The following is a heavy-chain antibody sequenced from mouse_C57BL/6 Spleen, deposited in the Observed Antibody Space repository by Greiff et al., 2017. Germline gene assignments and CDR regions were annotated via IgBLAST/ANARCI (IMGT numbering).Heavy chain of an antibody. V-gene: IGHV5-4*03. CDR1: GFTFSSYA. D-gene: IGHD1-1*01. CDR2: ISDGGSYT. CDR3: ARAGMGYYYGSSPYFDV. Sequence: EVKLVESGGGLVKPGGSLKLSCAASGFTFSSYAMSWVRQTPEKRLEWVATISDGGSYTYYPDNVKGRFTISRDNAKNNLYLQMSHLKPEDTAMYYCARAGMGYYYGSSPYFDVWGTGTTVTVSS. J-gene: IGHJ1*03.